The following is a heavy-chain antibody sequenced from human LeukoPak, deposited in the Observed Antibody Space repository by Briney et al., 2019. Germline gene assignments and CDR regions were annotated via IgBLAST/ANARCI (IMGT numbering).Heavy chain of an antibody. V-gene: IGHV4-39*07. Sequence: SETLSLTCTVSGGSNRSTSYYWGWIRQPPGKGLEWIGSIHYSGSTYYNPSLQSRVTISIDTSKNQFSLKLRFVTAADTAVYYCARVRCSGGSCPYYYYYYYMDVWGKGTTVTVSS. CDR1: GGSNRSTSYY. D-gene: IGHD2-15*01. CDR2: IHYSGST. CDR3: ARVRCSGGSCPYYYYYYYMDV. J-gene: IGHJ6*03.